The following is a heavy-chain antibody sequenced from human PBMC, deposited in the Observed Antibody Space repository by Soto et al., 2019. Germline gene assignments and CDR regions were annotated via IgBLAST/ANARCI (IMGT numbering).Heavy chain of an antibody. CDR2: IIPIFGTA. V-gene: IGHV1-69*06. D-gene: IGHD6-6*01. J-gene: IGHJ6*02. CDR1: GGTFSSYA. Sequence: QVQLVQSGAEVKKPGSSVKVSCKASGGTFSSYAISWVRQAPGQGLEWMGGIIPIFGTANYAQKFQGRVTITADKSTSTAYMELSSLRSEDTAVYYCASTIAADAQPYYSYGMDVWGQGTTVTVSS. CDR3: ASTIAADAQPYYSYGMDV.